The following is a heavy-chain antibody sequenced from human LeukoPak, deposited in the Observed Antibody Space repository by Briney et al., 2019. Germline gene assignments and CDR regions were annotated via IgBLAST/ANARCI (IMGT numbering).Heavy chain of an antibody. CDR2: IWYDGSNK. CDR3: AKDQSGGYSYGLFDY. V-gene: IGHV3-33*06. J-gene: IGHJ4*02. Sequence: QPGGSLRLSCAASGFTFSRLGMKWVRQAPGKGLEWVAVIWYDGSNKYYADSVKGRFTISRDNSKNTLYLQMNSLRAEDTAVYYCAKDQSGGYSYGLFDYWGQGTLVTVSS. D-gene: IGHD5-18*01. CDR1: GFTFSRLG.